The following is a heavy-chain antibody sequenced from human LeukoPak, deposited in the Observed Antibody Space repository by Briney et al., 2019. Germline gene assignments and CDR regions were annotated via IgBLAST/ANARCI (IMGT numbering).Heavy chain of an antibody. CDR1: GFTFTDHP. CDR2: IYSGGST. CDR3: ARDYYDSSGYLYYFDY. Sequence: PGGSLRLSCVASGFTFTDHPMNWVRQAPGKGLEWVSVIYSGGSTYYADSVKGRFTISRDNSKNTLYLQMNSLRAEDTAVYYCARDYYDSSGYLYYFDYWGQGTLVTVSS. V-gene: IGHV3-53*01. J-gene: IGHJ4*02. D-gene: IGHD3-22*01.